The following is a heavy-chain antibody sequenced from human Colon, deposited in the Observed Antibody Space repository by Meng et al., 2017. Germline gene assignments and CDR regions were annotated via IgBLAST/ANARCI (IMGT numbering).Heavy chain of an antibody. CDR2: ISFYNGNT. CDR3: ARNYYGNSGYYYGY. J-gene: IGHJ4*02. D-gene: IGHD3-22*01. Sequence: VQPVQSAAEVKKPGASVKVSCKTSGYSFTSYDITWVRQPPGQGLEWMGWISFYNGNTDYAQKFQGRVTMTTDTSTSTAYMELRSLRADDSAVYYCARNYYGNSGYYYGYWGQGTLVTVSS. V-gene: IGHV1-18*01. CDR1: GYSFTSYD.